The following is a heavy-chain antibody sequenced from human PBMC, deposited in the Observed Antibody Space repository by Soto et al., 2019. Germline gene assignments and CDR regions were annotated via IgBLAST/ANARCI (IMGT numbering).Heavy chain of an antibody. D-gene: IGHD4-4*01. V-gene: IGHV4-39*01. CDR3: ARHPRDDYNYGGSGIFDY. CDR1: GGSISSRTFC. CDR2: MYYSGSS. J-gene: IGHJ4*02. Sequence: QLQLQESGPGLVKPSETLSLTCSVSGGSISSRTFCWAWIRQPPGKGLEWIGDMYYSGSSYSSPSLKSRVPLSVDTAKNQLSLKLNSVTAADTAVYYCARHPRDDYNYGGSGIFDYWGQGTLVTVSS.